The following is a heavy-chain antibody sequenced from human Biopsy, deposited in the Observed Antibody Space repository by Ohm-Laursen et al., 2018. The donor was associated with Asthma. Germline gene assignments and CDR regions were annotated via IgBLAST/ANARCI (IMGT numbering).Heavy chain of an antibody. J-gene: IGHJ4*02. CDR2: IYSGGTS. CDR1: GFAVSRDY. Sequence: SLRLSCSASGFAVSRDYMFWVRQVPGKGLEWVSVIYSGGTSQTADSVRGRFTISRDYSKNKLYLQMHSLRAEDTAVYYCARGDSSNWSHYYFDYWGQGTLVTVSS. D-gene: IGHD3-22*01. V-gene: IGHV3-53*01. CDR3: ARGDSSNWSHYYFDY.